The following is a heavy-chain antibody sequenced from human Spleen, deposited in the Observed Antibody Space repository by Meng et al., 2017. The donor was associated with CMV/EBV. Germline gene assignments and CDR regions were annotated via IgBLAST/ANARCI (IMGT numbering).Heavy chain of an antibody. D-gene: IGHD3-22*01. V-gene: IGHV3-23*03. Sequence: GESLKISCSTSGLTFSLYAMSWVRQAPGKGLEWVSTIHTGGAGTYYADSVRGRFTISRDDSKSTLFLQMSGLRAEDTAVYYCAKRGDSSGTYAMDVWGQGTTVTVSS. CDR3: AKRGDSSGTYAMDV. CDR1: GLTFSLYA. J-gene: IGHJ6*02. CDR2: IHTGGAGT.